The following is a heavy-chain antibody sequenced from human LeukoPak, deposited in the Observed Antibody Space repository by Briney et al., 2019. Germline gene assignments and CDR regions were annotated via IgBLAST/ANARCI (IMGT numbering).Heavy chain of an antibody. CDR1: GGSFSGHY. V-gene: IGHV3-11*04. Sequence: LSLTCAVSGGSFSGHYCSWIRQAPGKGLEWVSYFSSDTRTIYYADSVKGRFTISRDNAKNSVYLQMNNLRAEDTAVYYCARGYNWSFDYWGQGTLVSVSS. J-gene: IGHJ4*02. CDR2: FSSDTRTI. CDR3: ARGYNWSFDY. D-gene: IGHD1-20*01.